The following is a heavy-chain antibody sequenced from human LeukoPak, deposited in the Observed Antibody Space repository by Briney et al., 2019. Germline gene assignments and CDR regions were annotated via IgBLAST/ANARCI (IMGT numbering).Heavy chain of an antibody. CDR1: GFTFSTYG. V-gene: IGHV3-21*01. CDR3: ARVTRGGYDGYFDY. D-gene: IGHD5-12*01. Sequence: GGSLRLSCAGSGFTFSTYGMTWVRQAPGKGLEWVSSISSSSSYIYYADSVKGRFTISRDNAKNSLYLQINSLRAEDTAVYYCARVTRGGYDGYFDYWGQGTLVTVSS. J-gene: IGHJ4*02. CDR2: ISSSSSYI.